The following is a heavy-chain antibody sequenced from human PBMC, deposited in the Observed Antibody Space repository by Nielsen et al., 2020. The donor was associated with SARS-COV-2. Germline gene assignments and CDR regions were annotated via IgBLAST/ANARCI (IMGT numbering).Heavy chain of an antibody. J-gene: IGHJ4*02. Sequence: SVKVSCKASGGTFSSYAISWVRQAPGQGLEWMGGIIPIFGTANYAQKFQGRVTITADESTSTAYMELSSLRSEDTAVYYCARSRVKLGQLVSRMGYWGQGTLVTVSS. V-gene: IGHV1-69*13. CDR1: GGTFSSYA. CDR2: IIPIFGTA. CDR3: ARSRVKLGQLVSRMGY. D-gene: IGHD6-6*01.